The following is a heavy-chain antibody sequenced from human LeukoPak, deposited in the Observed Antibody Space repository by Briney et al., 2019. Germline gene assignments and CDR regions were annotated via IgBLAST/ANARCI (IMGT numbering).Heavy chain of an antibody. Sequence: PSETLSLTCAVYGGSFSGYYWSWIRQPPGKGLEWIGEINHSGSTNYNPSLKSRVTISVDTSKNQFSLKLSSVTAADTAVYYCARGLRVSSPVVGGWFDPWGQGTLVIVSS. V-gene: IGHV4-34*01. CDR1: GGSFSGYY. J-gene: IGHJ5*02. CDR2: INHSGST. D-gene: IGHD6-19*01. CDR3: ARGLRVSSPVVGGWFDP.